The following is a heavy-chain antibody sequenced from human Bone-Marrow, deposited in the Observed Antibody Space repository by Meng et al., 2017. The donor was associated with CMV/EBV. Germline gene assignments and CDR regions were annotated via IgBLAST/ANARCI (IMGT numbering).Heavy chain of an antibody. CDR3: ARGRGPFDY. CDR1: GYTFTSYD. D-gene: IGHD3-10*01. V-gene: IGHV1-2*02. J-gene: IGHJ4*02. Sequence: ASVKVSCKASGYTFTSYDINWVRQATGQGLEWMGWINPNSGGTNYAQKFQGRVTMTRDTSISTAYMELSRLRSEDTAVYYCARGRGPFDYWGQGPLVTVAS. CDR2: INPNSGGT.